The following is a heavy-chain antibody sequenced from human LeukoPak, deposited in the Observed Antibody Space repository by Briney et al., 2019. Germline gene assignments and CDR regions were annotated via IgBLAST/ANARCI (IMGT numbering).Heavy chain of an antibody. Sequence: SVKVSCKASGGTFSAYSLNWVRQAPGQGLEYVGGIIPIFATPNNAQRPSYAQKFQGRVTITADKSTSTAYMELSSLRSEDTAVYYCARSPDYYDSSGYSDAFDIWGQGTMVTVSS. CDR3: ARSPDYYDSSGYSDAFDI. D-gene: IGHD3-22*01. J-gene: IGHJ3*02. CDR1: GGTFSAYS. CDR2: IIPIFATP. V-gene: IGHV1-69*06.